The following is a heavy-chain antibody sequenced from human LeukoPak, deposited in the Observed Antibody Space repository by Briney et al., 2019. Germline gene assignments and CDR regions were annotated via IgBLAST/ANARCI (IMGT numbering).Heavy chain of an antibody. J-gene: IGHJ6*03. Sequence: PVKVSCKASRRTFSRYVISWVRQAPGQELEWMGGILPIFGTANYAQKFQGRVTNTADKSTNTAYMELSSLRSEDTAVYYCARPEGCSGAGCYCYYYMDVWGKGTTVTVSS. D-gene: IGHD2-15*01. CDR2: ILPIFGTA. V-gene: IGHV1-69*06. CDR3: ARPEGCSGAGCYCYYYMDV. CDR1: RRTFSRYV.